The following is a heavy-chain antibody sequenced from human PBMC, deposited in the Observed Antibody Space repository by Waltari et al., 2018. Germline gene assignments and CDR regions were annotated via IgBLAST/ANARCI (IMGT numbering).Heavy chain of an antibody. Sequence: QLQLQESGPGLVKPSETLSPTCTVSGGSISSSVYYWDWLRQPPGKGLEWSGSIYYSGITYYNPSLKSRVTISVDTSKNQFSLKLSSVTAADTAVYYCARAGGSYSYYFDYWGQGTLVTVSS. J-gene: IGHJ4*02. CDR2: IYYSGIT. CDR3: ARAGGSYSYYFDY. CDR1: GGSISSSVYY. V-gene: IGHV4-39*07. D-gene: IGHD1-26*01.